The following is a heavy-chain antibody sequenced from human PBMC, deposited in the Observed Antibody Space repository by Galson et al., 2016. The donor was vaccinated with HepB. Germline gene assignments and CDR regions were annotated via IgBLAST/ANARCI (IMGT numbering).Heavy chain of an antibody. CDR1: GASVNIGSYY. D-gene: IGHD3-10*01. Sequence: SETLSLTCTVSGASVNIGSYYWSWVRQSPGKGLEWIGNIYYSGETDYKPSLKSRVTISVDTSKNQFSLKLNSVTAADTAVYYCAREGWYYYGSGSHMDVWGQGTTVTVSS. V-gene: IGHV4-61*01. CDR3: AREGWYYYGSGSHMDV. J-gene: IGHJ6*02. CDR2: IYYSGET.